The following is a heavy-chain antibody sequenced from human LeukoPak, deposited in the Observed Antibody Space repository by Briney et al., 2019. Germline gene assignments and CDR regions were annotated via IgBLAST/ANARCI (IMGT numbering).Heavy chain of an antibody. J-gene: IGHJ6*03. V-gene: IGHV4-31*03. CDR1: GGSISRGGYY. D-gene: IGHD2-2*01. CDR2: IYYSGST. Sequence: SETLSLTCTVSGGSISRGGYYWSWIRQHPRKGLEWIGYIYYSGSTYYNPSLKSRVTISVDTSKNQFSLKLSSVTAADTAVYYCARHVKRVVPAAIEAYYYYMDVWGKGTTVTVSS. CDR3: ARHVKRVVPAAIEAYYYYMDV.